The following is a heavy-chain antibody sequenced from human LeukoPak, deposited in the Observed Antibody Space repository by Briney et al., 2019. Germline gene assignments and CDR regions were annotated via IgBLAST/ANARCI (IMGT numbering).Heavy chain of an antibody. V-gene: IGHV3-23*01. J-gene: IGHJ4*02. CDR2: ITSNGGNT. CDR3: AKDGRRSSLP. D-gene: IGHD6-13*01. Sequence: GGSLRLSCAASGFTFGNYAMSWVRQAPGKGPEWVSAITSNGGNTDYADSVKGRFTISRDNSKNTLSLQMNSLRAEDTAVYYCAKDGRRSSLPWGQGTLVTVSS. CDR1: GFTFGNYA.